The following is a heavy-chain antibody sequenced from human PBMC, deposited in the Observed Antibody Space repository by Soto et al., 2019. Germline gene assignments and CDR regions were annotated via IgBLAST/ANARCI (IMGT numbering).Heavy chain of an antibody. CDR2: IYYSGST. Sequence: SETLSLTCTVSGGSISSYYWSWIRQPPGKEQEWIGNIYYSGSTNYNPSLKSRVTMAVDTSKNQFSLKLSSVTASDTAVYYCARHRYCSGATCYHLDNWFDPWGQGTLVTVS. CDR1: GGSISSYY. CDR3: ARHRYCSGATCYHLDNWFDP. D-gene: IGHD2-15*01. V-gene: IGHV4-59*08. J-gene: IGHJ5*02.